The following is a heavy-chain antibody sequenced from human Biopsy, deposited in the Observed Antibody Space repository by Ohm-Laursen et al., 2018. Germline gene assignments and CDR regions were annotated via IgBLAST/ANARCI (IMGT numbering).Heavy chain of an antibody. J-gene: IGHJ4*02. CDR2: ISRGSDII. Sequence: GSLRLSCAASGFTFGSYSMTWVRQAPGKGLEWVSTISRGSDIIYYAYSVKGRFTVSRDNSKETVYLQMNSLRGEDTAVYYCARDASMGATYYFHHWGQGTLVIVSS. CDR1: GFTFGSYS. V-gene: IGHV3-23*01. D-gene: IGHD1-26*01. CDR3: ARDASMGATYYFHH.